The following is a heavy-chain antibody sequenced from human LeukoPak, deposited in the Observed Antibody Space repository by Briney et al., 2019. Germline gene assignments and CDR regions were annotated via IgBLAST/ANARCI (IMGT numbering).Heavy chain of an antibody. Sequence: ASVKVSCKASGGTFSSYTISWVRQAPGQGLEWMGRIIPILGIANYAQKFQGRVTITADKSTSTAYMELSSLRSEDTAVYYCASEYSSSSPERDYYYYMDVWGKGTTVTVSS. CDR2: IIPILGIA. CDR3: ASEYSSSSPERDYYYYMDV. J-gene: IGHJ6*03. CDR1: GGTFSSYT. D-gene: IGHD6-6*01. V-gene: IGHV1-69*02.